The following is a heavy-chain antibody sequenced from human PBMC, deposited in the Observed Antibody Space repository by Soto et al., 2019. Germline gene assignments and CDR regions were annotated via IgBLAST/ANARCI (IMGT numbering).Heavy chain of an antibody. CDR3: AKALSPNCAATSCPYGMDV. Sequence: EVQLLESGGGLVQPGGSLRLSCAASGFTFSNYAMSWVRQAPGKGLEWVSGISVSGDRTYYAESMKGRFTISRDSSKNTLYLQMNSLRVEDTAVYYCAKALSPNCAATSCPYGMDVRGQGTTVTVSS. V-gene: IGHV3-23*01. D-gene: IGHD2-15*01. CDR1: GFTFSNYA. CDR2: ISVSGDRT. J-gene: IGHJ6*02.